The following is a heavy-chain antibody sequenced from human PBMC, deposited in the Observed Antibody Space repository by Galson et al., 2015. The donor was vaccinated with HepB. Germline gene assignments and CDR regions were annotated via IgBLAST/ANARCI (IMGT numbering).Heavy chain of an antibody. V-gene: IGHV5-10-1*01. CDR3: AIPPIAAGSAFDI. CDR2: IDPSDSYT. CDR1: GYSFTSYW. D-gene: IGHD6-25*01. J-gene: IGHJ3*02. Sequence: QSGAEVKKPGESLRISCQGSGYSFTSYWISWVRQMPGKGVEWMGRIDPSDSYTNYSPSFQGHVTISADKSISTAYLQWSSLKASDTAMYYCAIPPIAAGSAFDIWGQGTMVTVSS.